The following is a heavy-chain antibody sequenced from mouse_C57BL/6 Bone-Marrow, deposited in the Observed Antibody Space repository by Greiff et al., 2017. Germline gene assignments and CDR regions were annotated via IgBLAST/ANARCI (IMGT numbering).Heavy chain of an antibody. CDR1: GFTFSSYA. V-gene: IGHV5-4*03. CDR3: AIGVITTVGTY. J-gene: IGHJ3*01. CDR2: ISDGGSYT. Sequence: EVKLMESGGGLVKPGGSLKLSCAASGFTFSSYAMSWVRQTPEKRLEWVATISDGGSYTYYPDNVKGRFTISRDNAKNNLYLQMSHLKSEDTAMYYFAIGVITTVGTYWGQGTLVTVSA. D-gene: IGHD1-1*01.